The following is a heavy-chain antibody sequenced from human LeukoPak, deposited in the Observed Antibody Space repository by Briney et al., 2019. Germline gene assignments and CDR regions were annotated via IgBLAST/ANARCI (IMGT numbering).Heavy chain of an antibody. Sequence: GGSLRLSCAASGFTFSSYWMSWVRQAPGKGLEWVANIKQDGSEKYYVDSVKGRFTISRDNTKKSLYLQMSSLRAEDTAMYYCARVTGYSYAYYWGQGTLVTVSS. CDR3: ARVTGYSYAYY. D-gene: IGHD5-18*01. CDR1: GFTFSSYW. CDR2: IKQDGSEK. J-gene: IGHJ4*02. V-gene: IGHV3-7*01.